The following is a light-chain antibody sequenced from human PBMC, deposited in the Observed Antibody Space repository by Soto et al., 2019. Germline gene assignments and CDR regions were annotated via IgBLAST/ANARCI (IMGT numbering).Light chain of an antibody. CDR2: SNN. Sequence: QSALTQPPSASGTPGQRVAISCSGSSSNIGSNSVQWYRQLPGTAPKLLMDSNNQRPSGVPDRFSGSRSGSSASLAISGLRSEDEADYYCAAWDGSVSGGVFGGGTKLTVL. J-gene: IGLJ3*02. V-gene: IGLV1-47*01. CDR1: SSNIGSNS. CDR3: AAWDGSVSGGV.